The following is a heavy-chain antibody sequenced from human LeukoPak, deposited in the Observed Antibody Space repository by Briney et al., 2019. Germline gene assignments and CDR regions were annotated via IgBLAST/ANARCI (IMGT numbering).Heavy chain of an antibody. Sequence: PSETLSLTCAVSGGSISSYYWSWIRQPPGKGLEWIGYIYYSGSTNYNPSLKSRVTISVDTSKNQFSLKLSSVTAADTAVYYCASYKEAVDIHYWGQGTLVTVSS. D-gene: IGHD5-12*01. CDR3: ASYKEAVDIHY. V-gene: IGHV4-59*01. CDR1: GGSISSYY. CDR2: IYYSGST. J-gene: IGHJ4*02.